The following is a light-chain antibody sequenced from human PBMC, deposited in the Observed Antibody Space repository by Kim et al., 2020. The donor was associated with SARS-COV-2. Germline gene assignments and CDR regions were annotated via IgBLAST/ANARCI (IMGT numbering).Light chain of an antibody. CDR2: RNS. J-gene: IGLJ7*01. V-gene: IGLV1-47*01. Sequence: GHTISISCSGDTSNVGSKYGYWYQQFPGTAPKLLCSRNSQRPSGVPDRFSGSKSGTSASLAIRGLRSEDEADYHCATWDDNLNGVVFGGGTQLTVL. CDR1: TSNVGSKY. CDR3: ATWDDNLNGVV.